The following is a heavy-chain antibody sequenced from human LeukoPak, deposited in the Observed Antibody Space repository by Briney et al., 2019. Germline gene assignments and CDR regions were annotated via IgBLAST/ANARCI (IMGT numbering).Heavy chain of an antibody. CDR1: GGSISSGGYY. V-gene: IGHV4-30-2*01. Sequence: SETLSLTCTVSGGSISSGGYYWSWIRQPPGKGLEWIGYIYHSGSTYYNPSLKSRVTISVDRSKNQFSLKLSSVTAADTAVYYCARGLYYYGPGSLSPHFDYWGQGTLVTVSS. CDR3: ARGLYYYGPGSLSPHFDY. J-gene: IGHJ4*02. D-gene: IGHD3-10*01. CDR2: IYHSGST.